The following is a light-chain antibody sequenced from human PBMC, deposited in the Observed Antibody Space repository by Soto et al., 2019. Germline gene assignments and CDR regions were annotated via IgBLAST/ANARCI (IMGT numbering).Light chain of an antibody. V-gene: IGLV2-14*01. Sequence: QSALTQPASVSGSPGQSITISCTGTSSDVGGYNYVSWYQQHPGKAPKLMIYEVSNRPSGVSNRFSGSKSANTASLTISGLQAEDEADYFCSSYGSTSTRYGFGTGTKPPS. CDR3: SSYGSTSTRYG. CDR2: EVS. CDR1: SSDVGGYNY. J-gene: IGLJ1*01.